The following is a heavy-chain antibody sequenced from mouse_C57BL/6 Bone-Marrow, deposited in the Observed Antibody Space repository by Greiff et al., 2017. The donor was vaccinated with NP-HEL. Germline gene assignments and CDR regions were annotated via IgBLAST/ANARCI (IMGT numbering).Heavy chain of an antibody. CDR1: GYTFTSYW. CDR3: AIGGEFITTVVDWYFDV. D-gene: IGHD1-1*01. J-gene: IGHJ1*03. Sequence: QVQLQQSGAELAKPGASVKLSCKASGYTFTSYWITWVKQRPGQGLEWIGDIYPGSGSTNYTEKFKSKATRTVDTSASKAYRQLSSLTSEDAAVYYCAIGGEFITTVVDWYFDVWGTGTTATVSS. V-gene: IGHV1-55*01. CDR2: IYPGSGST.